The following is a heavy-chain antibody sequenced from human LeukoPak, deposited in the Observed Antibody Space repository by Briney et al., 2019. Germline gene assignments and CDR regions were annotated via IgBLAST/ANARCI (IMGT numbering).Heavy chain of an antibody. CDR1: GDSISSSSDY. CDR3: ARSSSGYYATFDY. D-gene: IGHD3-22*01. Sequence: SETLSLTCTVSGDSISSSSDYWSWIRQPPGKGLEWIGYIYYSGSTNYNPSLKSRVTISVDTSKNQFSLKLSSVTAADTAVYYCARSSSGYYATFDYWGQGTLVTVSS. J-gene: IGHJ4*02. V-gene: IGHV4-61*01. CDR2: IYYSGST.